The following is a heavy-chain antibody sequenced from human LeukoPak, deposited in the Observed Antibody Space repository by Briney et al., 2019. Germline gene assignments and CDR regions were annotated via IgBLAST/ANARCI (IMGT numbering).Heavy chain of an antibody. D-gene: IGHD4-17*01. CDR1: GFTFSDYG. Sequence: GGSLRLSCAASGFTFSDYGMVWVRQAPGKGLEWVAFIWFDGSNKHYADSVQGRFTFSRDNSKNTLYLQMNSPRPEDTALYYCARDVKKGYGDYIDYWGQGTLVTVSS. V-gene: IGHV3-33*01. CDR3: ARDVKKGYGDYIDY. J-gene: IGHJ4*02. CDR2: IWFDGSNK.